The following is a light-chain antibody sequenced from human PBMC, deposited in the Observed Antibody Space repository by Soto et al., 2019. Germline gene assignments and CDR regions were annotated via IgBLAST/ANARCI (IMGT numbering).Light chain of an antibody. Sequence: QSVLAQPASVSGSPGQSITLSCTGTSSDVGSYNLVSWYQQHPGKAPKLMIYEGNKRPSGVSNRFSGSKSGNTASLTISGLQAEDEADYYCCSFAGSKPFVFGTGTKVTVL. CDR2: EGN. V-gene: IGLV2-23*01. CDR1: SSDVGSYNL. J-gene: IGLJ1*01. CDR3: CSFAGSKPFV.